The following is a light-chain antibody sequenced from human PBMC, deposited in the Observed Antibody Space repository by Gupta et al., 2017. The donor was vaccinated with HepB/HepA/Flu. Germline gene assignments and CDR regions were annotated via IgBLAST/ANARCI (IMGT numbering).Light chain of an antibody. J-gene: IGLJ2*01. CDR3: SSWDRSLSSWV. V-gene: IGLV10-54*04. Sequence: QAGLTQPPSVSKDLRQTATLTCTGNSSNVGYEGAVWLQQHQGHVPRLLYYRNKNRPSGISERFSASRSGNTASLSITGLQPEDEADYYCSSWDRSLSSWVFGGGTKLTVL. CDR2: RNK. CDR1: SSNVGYEG.